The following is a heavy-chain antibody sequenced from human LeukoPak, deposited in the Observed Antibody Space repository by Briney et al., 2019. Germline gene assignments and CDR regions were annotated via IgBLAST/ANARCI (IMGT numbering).Heavy chain of an antibody. CDR2: ISAYNGNT. V-gene: IGHV1-18*01. CDR3: ARMDDDGGSYYYYMDV. Sequence: GASVKVSCKASGYTFTSYGISWVRQAPGQGLEWMGWISAYNGNTNYAQKLQGRVTMTTDTSTSTAYMELSRLRSDDTAVYYCARMDDDGGSYYYYMDVWGKGTTVTVSS. J-gene: IGHJ6*03. CDR1: GYTFTSYG. D-gene: IGHD4-23*01.